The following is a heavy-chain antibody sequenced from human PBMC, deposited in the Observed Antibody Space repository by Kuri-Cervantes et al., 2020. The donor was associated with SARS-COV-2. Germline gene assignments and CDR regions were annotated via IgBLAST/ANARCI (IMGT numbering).Heavy chain of an antibody. V-gene: IGHV3-23*01. Sequence: GESLKISCSASGFTFSSYAMSWVRQAPGKGLEWVSAISGSGGSTYYADSVKGRFTISRGNSKNTLYLQMKSLRAEDTAVYYCAKELILDGANWFDPWGQGTRVTVSS. CDR1: GFTFSSYA. J-gene: IGHJ5*02. CDR3: AKELILDGANWFDP. CDR2: ISGSGGST. D-gene: IGHD3/OR15-3a*01.